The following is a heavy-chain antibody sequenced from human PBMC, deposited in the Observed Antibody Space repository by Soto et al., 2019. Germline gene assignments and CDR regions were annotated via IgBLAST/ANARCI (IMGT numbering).Heavy chain of an antibody. Sequence: RSLRLSCAASGFTFSSYGMHWVRQAPGKGLEWVAVIWYDGSNKYYADSVKGRFTISRDNSKNTLYLQMNSLRAEDTAVYYCARAGGYDREVDYWGQGTLVTVSS. CDR3: ARAGGYDREVDY. CDR2: IWYDGSNK. J-gene: IGHJ4*02. CDR1: GFTFSSYG. V-gene: IGHV3-33*01. D-gene: IGHD5-12*01.